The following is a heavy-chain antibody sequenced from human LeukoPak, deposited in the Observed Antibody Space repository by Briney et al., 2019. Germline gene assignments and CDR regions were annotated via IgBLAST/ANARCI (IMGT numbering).Heavy chain of an antibody. J-gene: IGHJ4*02. CDR3: VRSQGGYYYDSSGYYQGPLDY. Sequence: PGGSLRLPCAASGFTLGTHCMTWVRQAPGKGLEWVSSISSSSKYIHYADSAKGRFTISRDNAENSLYLQMNGLRAEDTAMYYCVRSQGGYYYDSSGYYQGPLDYWGQGTLVTVSS. D-gene: IGHD3-22*01. CDR2: ISSSSKYI. V-gene: IGHV3-21*01. CDR1: GFTLGTHC.